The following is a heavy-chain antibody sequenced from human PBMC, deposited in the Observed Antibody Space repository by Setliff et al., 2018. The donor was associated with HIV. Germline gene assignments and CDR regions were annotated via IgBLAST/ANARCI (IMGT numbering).Heavy chain of an antibody. CDR3: ARDRVGAFGY. Sequence: LRLSCAAAGFPFSAYNIHWVRQAPGKGLEWVASISSDRGHTNYADSVKGRFTISRDNAKNSLYLQMNSLRVEDTSVYYCARDRVGAFGYWGQGTLVTVS. D-gene: IGHD1-26*01. J-gene: IGHJ4*02. CDR1: GFPFSAYN. V-gene: IGHV3-21*01. CDR2: ISSDRGHT.